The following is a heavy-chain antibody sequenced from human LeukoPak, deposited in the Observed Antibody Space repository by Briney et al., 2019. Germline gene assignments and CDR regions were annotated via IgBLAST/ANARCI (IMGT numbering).Heavy chain of an antibody. CDR1: GGSISSYY. CDR2: IYYSGST. D-gene: IGHD6-13*01. Sequence: PSETLSLTCTVSGGSISSYYWSWIRQPPGKGLEWIGYIYYSGSTNYNPSLKSRVTISVDTSKNQFSLKLSSVTAADTAVYYCARQVDGAAAGDYWGQGTLVTVSS. CDR3: ARQVDGAAAGDY. V-gene: IGHV4-59*08. J-gene: IGHJ4*02.